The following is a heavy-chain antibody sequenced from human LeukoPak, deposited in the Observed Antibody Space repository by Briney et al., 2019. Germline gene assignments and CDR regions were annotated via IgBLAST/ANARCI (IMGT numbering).Heavy chain of an antibody. D-gene: IGHD3-22*01. V-gene: IGHV3-21*01. CDR3: ARDSTYYDSSGYVY. CDR2: ISSSGTYI. Sequence: TGGSLRLSCAGSGFTFSTYSMNWVRQAPGKGLEWVSSISSSGTYIYYADSMQGRFTISRDDAKNSVYLQMNSLRAEDTAVYYCARDSTYYDSSGYVYWGQGTLVTVSS. CDR1: GFTFSTYS. J-gene: IGHJ4*02.